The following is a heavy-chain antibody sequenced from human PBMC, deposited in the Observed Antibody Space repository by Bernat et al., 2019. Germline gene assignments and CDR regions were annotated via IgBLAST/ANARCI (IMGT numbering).Heavy chain of an antibody. CDR2: ISSSSYI. V-gene: IGHV3-21*01. CDR1: GFTFSSYS. CDR3: ARWRGPYCSGGSCYSGFDY. D-gene: IGHD2-15*01. J-gene: IGHJ4*02. Sequence: EVQLVESGGGLVKPGGSLRLSCAASGFTFSSYSMNWVRQAPGKGLEWVSSISSSSYIYYADSVKGRFTISRDNAKNSLYLQMNSLRAEDTAVYYCARWRGPYCSGGSCYSGFDYWGQGTLVTVSS.